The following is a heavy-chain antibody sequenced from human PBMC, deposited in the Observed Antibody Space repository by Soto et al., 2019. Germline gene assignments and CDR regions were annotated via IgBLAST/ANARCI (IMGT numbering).Heavy chain of an antibody. V-gene: IGHV1-3*01. CDR1: GYTFTSYA. CDR3: AREDYLNCSGGSCYSDY. J-gene: IGHJ4*02. Sequence: SVKVSCKASGYTFTSYAMHWVRQAPGQRLEWMGWINAGNGNTKYSQKFQGRVTITRDKSTSTAYMELSSLRSEDTAVYYCAREDYLNCSGGSCYSDYWGQGTLVTVSS. CDR2: INAGNGNT. D-gene: IGHD2-15*01.